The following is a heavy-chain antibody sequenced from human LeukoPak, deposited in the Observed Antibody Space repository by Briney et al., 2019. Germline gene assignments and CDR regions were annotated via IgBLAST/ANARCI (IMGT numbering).Heavy chain of an antibody. CDR1: GFTFSNYA. V-gene: IGHV3-23*01. D-gene: IGHD3-10*01. CDR2: ISGSGGST. J-gene: IGHJ4*02. CDR3: AKDRSSSGSSFDY. Sequence: GGSLRLSCAASGFTFSNYAISWVRQAPGKGLEWVSAISGSGGSTYYVDSVKGRFTISRDNSKNTLYLQMNSLRAEDTAVYYCAKDRSSSGSSFDYWGQGTLVTVSS.